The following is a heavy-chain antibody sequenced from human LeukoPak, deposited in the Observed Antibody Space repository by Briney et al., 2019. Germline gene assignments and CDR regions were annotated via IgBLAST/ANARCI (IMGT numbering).Heavy chain of an antibody. Sequence: PGGSLRLSCAASRFTFSSYSMNWVRQAPGKGLEWVSSISSSSSYIYYADSVKGRFTISRDNAKNSLYLQMNSLRAEDTAVYYCARVSGYEYYYYGMDVWGQGTTVTVSS. CDR3: ARVSGYEYYYYGMDV. V-gene: IGHV3-21*01. D-gene: IGHD5-12*01. CDR2: ISSSSSYI. CDR1: RFTFSSYS. J-gene: IGHJ6*02.